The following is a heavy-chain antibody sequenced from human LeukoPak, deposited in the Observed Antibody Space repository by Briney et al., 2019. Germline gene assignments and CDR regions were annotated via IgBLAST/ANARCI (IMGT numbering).Heavy chain of an antibody. Sequence: GASVKVSCKASGGTFSSYAISWVRQAPGQGLELMGGIIPIFGTANYAQKFQGRVTITTDESTSTAYMELSSLRSEDTAVYYCARGPYLILEFGAFDIWGQGTMVTVSS. CDR1: GGTFSSYA. CDR2: IIPIFGTA. J-gene: IGHJ3*02. CDR3: ARGPYLILEFGAFDI. V-gene: IGHV1-69*05. D-gene: IGHD2-8*01.